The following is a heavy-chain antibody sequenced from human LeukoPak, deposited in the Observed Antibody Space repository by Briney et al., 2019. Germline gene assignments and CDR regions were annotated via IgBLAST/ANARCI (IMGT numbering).Heavy chain of an antibody. CDR3: AKERGGSGWFIFDY. D-gene: IGHD6-19*01. J-gene: IGHJ4*02. CDR2: ISDSGGST. Sequence: GGSLRLSCAASGFTFSNYAMTWARQAPGKGLEWVSAISDSGGSTYYADSVKGRYTISRDNSKNTMYLQMNSLRDEDTAVYYCAKERGGSGWFIFDYWGQGTLVTVSS. V-gene: IGHV3-23*01. CDR1: GFTFSNYA.